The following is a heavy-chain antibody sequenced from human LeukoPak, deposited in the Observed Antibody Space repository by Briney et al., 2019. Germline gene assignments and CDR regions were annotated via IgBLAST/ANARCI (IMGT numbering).Heavy chain of an antibody. CDR1: GYAFSNYG. V-gene: IGHV1-18*01. D-gene: IGHD2-15*01. CDR3: ARRHLVGSGYFDH. CDR2: ISTFNGHT. Sequence: GASVKVFCKASGYAFSNYGISWVRQAPGQGLEWLGWISTFNGHTTYALKFQDRGTMTTDTSTDTAYLELRSLRTDDTAVYYCARRHLVGSGYFDHWGQGTLVTVSS. J-gene: IGHJ4*02.